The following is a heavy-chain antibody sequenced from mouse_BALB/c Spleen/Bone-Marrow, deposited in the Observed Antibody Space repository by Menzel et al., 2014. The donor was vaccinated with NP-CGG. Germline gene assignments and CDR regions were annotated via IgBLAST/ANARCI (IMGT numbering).Heavy chain of an antibody. J-gene: IGHJ2*01. CDR3: ASNWDVD. D-gene: IGHD4-1*01. V-gene: IGHV1-7*01. Sequence: VQLQQSGAELAKPGASVKMSCKASGYTFXSYWMHWVKQRPGQGLEWIGYINPSTGYTEYSQKFKDKATLTADKSSSTAYMQLSSLTSEDSAVYYCASNWDVDWGQGTTLTVSS. CDR1: GYTFXSYW. CDR2: INPSTGYT.